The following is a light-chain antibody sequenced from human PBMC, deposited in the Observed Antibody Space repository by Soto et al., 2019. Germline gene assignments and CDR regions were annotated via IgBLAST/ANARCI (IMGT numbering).Light chain of an antibody. CDR3: QQYDNLPYT. Sequence: DIQMTQSPSSLSASVGARVTITCQASQDISNYLNWYQQKPGKAPKLLIYDASSLETGVPSRFSGRGSGTDFTFTISSLQPEDVATYYCQQYDNLPYTFGQGTKLEIK. CDR2: DAS. J-gene: IGKJ2*01. V-gene: IGKV1-33*01. CDR1: QDISNY.